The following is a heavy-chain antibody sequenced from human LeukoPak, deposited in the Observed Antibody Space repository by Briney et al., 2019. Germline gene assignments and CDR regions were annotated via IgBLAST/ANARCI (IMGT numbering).Heavy chain of an antibody. CDR1: GGSFSGYY. CDR3: AREAGYCSGGSCADY. Sequence: PSETLSLTCAVYGGSFSGYYWSWIRQPPGKGLEWIGEINHSGSTNYNPSLKSRVTISVDTSKNQFSLKLSSVTAADTAVYYCAREAGYCSGGSCADYWGQGTLVTVSS. V-gene: IGHV4-34*01. CDR2: INHSGST. D-gene: IGHD2-15*01. J-gene: IGHJ4*02.